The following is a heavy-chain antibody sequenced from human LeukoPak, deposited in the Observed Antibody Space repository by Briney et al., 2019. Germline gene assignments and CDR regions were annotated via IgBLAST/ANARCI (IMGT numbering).Heavy chain of an antibody. CDR2: ISGDGRDI. CDR1: GFTFSSDW. J-gene: IGHJ3*02. V-gene: IGHV3-74*01. CDR3: TREVNAFDI. Sequence: GGSLRLSCAASGFTFSSDWMHWVRHAPGKGLVWVTGISGDGRDIWYADSVKGRFTISRDNAKNTPYLQMNSVRVEDTAVYFCTREVNAFDIWGQGTTVTVSS.